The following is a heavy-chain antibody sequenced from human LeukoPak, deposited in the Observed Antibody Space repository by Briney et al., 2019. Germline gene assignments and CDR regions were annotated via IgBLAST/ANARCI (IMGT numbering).Heavy chain of an antibody. V-gene: IGHV4-4*09. CDR3: ARLQNSDFWSGYLHNWFDP. D-gene: IGHD3-3*01. CDR1: GDSISSYY. CDR2: LYTSGHA. J-gene: IGHJ5*02. Sequence: SETLSLTCTVSGDSISSYYWTWIRQTPGNGLEWIGYLYTSGHANYNPSLKSRVTISVDTSTNQFSLRLTSAIAADTAVYYCARLQNSDFWSGYLHNWFDPWGQGTLVTVSS.